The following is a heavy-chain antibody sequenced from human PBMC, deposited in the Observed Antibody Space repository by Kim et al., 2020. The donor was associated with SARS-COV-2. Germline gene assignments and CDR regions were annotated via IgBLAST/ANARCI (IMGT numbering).Heavy chain of an antibody. CDR1: GFTFSSYS. D-gene: IGHD3-16*01. J-gene: IGHJ6*02. CDR2: ISSSSSYI. Sequence: GGSLRLSCAASGFTFSSYSMNWVRQAPGKGLEWVSSISSSSSYIYYADSVKGRFTISKDNAKNSLYLQMNSLRAEDTAVYYCAKGLGPENPRILYYYYGMDVWGQGTTVTVSS. V-gene: IGHV3-21*01. CDR3: AKGLGPENPRILYYYYGMDV.